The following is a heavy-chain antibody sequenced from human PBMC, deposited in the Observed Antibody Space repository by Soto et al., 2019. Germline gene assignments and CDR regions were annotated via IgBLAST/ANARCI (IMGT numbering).Heavy chain of an antibody. J-gene: IGHJ1*01. V-gene: IGHV3-23*01. CDR3: AKARGSSPPAPGSY. CDR1: GFTFSTYA. CDR2: ISGSGGDT. D-gene: IGHD2-2*01. Sequence: PGGSLRLSCAASGFTFSTYAMSWVRQAPGKGLEWVSVISGSGGDTYYADSVKGRFTIARDNSKNTLSLQMNSLRAEDTAVYYCAKARGSSPPAPGSYWVKGTQVTVSS.